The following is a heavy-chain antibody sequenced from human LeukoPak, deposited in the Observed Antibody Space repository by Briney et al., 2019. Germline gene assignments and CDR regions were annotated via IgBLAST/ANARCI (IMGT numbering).Heavy chain of an antibody. CDR2: IIPIFGTA. CDR3: ARAHYSGSYYDVDY. D-gene: IGHD1-26*01. V-gene: IGHV1-69*05. J-gene: IGHJ4*02. Sequence: ASVKVSCKASGGTFSSYAISWVRQAPGQGLEWMGGIIPIFGTANYAQKFQGGVTITTDESTSTAYMELSSLRSEDTAVYYCARAHYSGSYYDVDYWGQGTLVTVSS. CDR1: GGTFSSYA.